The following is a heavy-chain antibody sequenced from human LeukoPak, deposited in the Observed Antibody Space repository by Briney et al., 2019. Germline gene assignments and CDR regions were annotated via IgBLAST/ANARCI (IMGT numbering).Heavy chain of an antibody. CDR3: AREDPHTYNFGF. Sequence: ASVKVSCKTSGYTFTSYHMHWVRRAPGQGLEWVGILKSSGDTTVYAQKFQGRVTVTRDTSTSTVYMELSSLSSEDTAVYYCAREDPHTYNFGFWGPGTLVTVSS. V-gene: IGHV1-46*01. CDR1: GYTFTSYH. J-gene: IGHJ4*02. CDR2: LKSSGDTT. D-gene: IGHD1-1*01.